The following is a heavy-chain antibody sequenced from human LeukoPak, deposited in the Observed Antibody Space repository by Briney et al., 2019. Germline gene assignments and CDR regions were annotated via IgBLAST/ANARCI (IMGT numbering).Heavy chain of an antibody. CDR1: GFTCDDYA. CDR3: AKGHEYYYDSSGYYLSYDAFDI. J-gene: IGHJ3*02. D-gene: IGHD3-22*01. V-gene: IGHV3-9*03. Sequence: PGGSLRLSCAASGFTCDDYALHWVRQAPGKGLEGGSGISWNSGSIGYADYVKGRFTISRDNAKNSLDLQMNSLRAEDMALYYCAKGHEYYYDSSGYYLSYDAFDIWGQGTMVTVSS. CDR2: ISWNSGSI.